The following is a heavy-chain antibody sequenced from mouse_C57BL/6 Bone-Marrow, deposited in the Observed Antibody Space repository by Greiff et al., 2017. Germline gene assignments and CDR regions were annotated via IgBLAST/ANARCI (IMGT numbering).Heavy chain of an antibody. CDR1: GYTFTDYY. J-gene: IGHJ4*01. CDR2: IYPGSGNT. V-gene: IGHV1-76*01. D-gene: IGHD2-1*01. CDR3: ARRNYVLAMDY. Sequence: QVQLQQSGAELVRPGASVKLSCKASGYTFTDYYINWVKQRPGQGLEWIARIYPGSGNTYYNEKFKGKATLTAEKSSSTAYMQLSSLTSEASAVYVCARRNYVLAMDYWGQGTSVTVSS.